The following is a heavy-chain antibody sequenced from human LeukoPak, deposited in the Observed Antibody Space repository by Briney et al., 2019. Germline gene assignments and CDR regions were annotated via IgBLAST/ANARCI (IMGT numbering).Heavy chain of an antibody. J-gene: IGHJ4*02. CDR2: INSDGSST. CDR3: ARGYYDSSGYPLMVY. V-gene: IGHV3-74*01. CDR1: GFTFSSYS. D-gene: IGHD3-22*01. Sequence: PGGSLRLSCAASGFTFSSYSMNWVRQAPGKGLVWVSRINSDGSSTSYADSVKGRFTISRDNAKNTLYLQMNSLRAEDTAVYYCARGYYDSSGYPLMVYWGQGTLVTVSS.